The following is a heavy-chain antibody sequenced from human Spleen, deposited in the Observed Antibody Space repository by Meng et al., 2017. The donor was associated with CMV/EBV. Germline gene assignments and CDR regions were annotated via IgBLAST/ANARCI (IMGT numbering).Heavy chain of an antibody. J-gene: IGHJ4*02. CDR1: GYTFTGYY. Sequence: SVKVSCKASGYTFTGYYMHWVRQAPGQGLEWMGWINPNSGGTNYAQKFQGRVTMTRDTSISTAYMELSRLRSDDTAVYYCASGFEAGTTRFDYWGQGTLVTVSS. CDR3: ASGFEAGTTRFDY. V-gene: IGHV1-2*02. D-gene: IGHD1-7*01. CDR2: INPNSGGT.